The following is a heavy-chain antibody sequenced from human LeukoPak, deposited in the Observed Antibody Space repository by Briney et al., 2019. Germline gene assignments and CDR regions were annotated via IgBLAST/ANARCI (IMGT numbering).Heavy chain of an antibody. Sequence: GASVKVSCKASGYTFTSYGISWVRQAPGQGLEWMGWINPNSGGTNYAQKFQGRVTMTRDTSISTAYMELSRLRSDDTAVYYCARDSGFSYSRLYYFDYWGQGTLVTVSS. CDR1: GYTFTSYG. V-gene: IGHV1-2*02. CDR3: ARDSGFSYSRLYYFDY. CDR2: INPNSGGT. D-gene: IGHD6-13*01. J-gene: IGHJ4*02.